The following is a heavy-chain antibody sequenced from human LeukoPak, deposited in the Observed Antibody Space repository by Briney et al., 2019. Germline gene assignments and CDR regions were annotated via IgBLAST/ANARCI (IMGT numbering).Heavy chain of an antibody. CDR3: ARDAGYGYDRFDY. J-gene: IGHJ4*02. D-gene: IGHD5-18*01. V-gene: IGHV3-7*01. CDR2: IKEDGSEK. Sequence: GGSLRLSCAASGFTFSNAWMSWVRQAPGEGLEWVANIKEDGSEKNYVDSVKGRFTISRDNAKNSLYLQMNSLRAEDTAVYYCARDAGYGYDRFDYWGQGTQVTVSS. CDR1: GFTFSNAW.